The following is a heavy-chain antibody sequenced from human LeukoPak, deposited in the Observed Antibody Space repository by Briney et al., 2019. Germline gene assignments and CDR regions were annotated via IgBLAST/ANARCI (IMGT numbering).Heavy chain of an antibody. Sequence: GASVKVSCKTSGYSFPTYYINWVRQAPGQGLEWMGMISPPGGSTTYADKFHGRISMTRDMSTSTGYMEVSSLRSEDTAVYYCAIVPRPGEHNYGYGAYWGQGTPVAVSS. CDR2: ISPPGGST. CDR3: AIVPRPGEHNYGYGAY. CDR1: GYSFPTYY. J-gene: IGHJ4*02. D-gene: IGHD3-16*01. V-gene: IGHV1-46*01.